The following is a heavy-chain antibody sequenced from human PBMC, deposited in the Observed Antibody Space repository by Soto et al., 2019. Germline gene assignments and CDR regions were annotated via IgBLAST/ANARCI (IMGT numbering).Heavy chain of an antibody. D-gene: IGHD2-8*01. J-gene: IGHJ4*02. CDR3: AREHPLIMGGGPIDY. V-gene: IGHV3-48*02. CDR1: GFTFSSYS. Sequence: GGSLRLSCAASGFTFSSYSMNWVRQAPGKGLEWVSYISSSSSTIYYADSVKGRFTISRDNAKNSLYLQMNSLRDEDTAVYYCAREHPLIMGGGPIDYWGQGTLVTVSS. CDR2: ISSSSSTI.